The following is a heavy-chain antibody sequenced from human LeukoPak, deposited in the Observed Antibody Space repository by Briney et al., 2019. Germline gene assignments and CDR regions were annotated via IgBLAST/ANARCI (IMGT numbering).Heavy chain of an antibody. D-gene: IGHD2-21*02. V-gene: IGHV3-21*01. J-gene: IGHJ4*02. CDR1: GFTFSSYS. CDR3: AREPCGGDCSPYFDY. Sequence: GGSLRLSCAAPGFTFSSYSMNWVRQAPGKGLEWVSSISSSSSYIYYADSVKGRFTISRDNAKNSLYLQMNSLRAEDTAVYYCAREPCGGDCSPYFDYWGQGTLVTVSS. CDR2: ISSSSSYI.